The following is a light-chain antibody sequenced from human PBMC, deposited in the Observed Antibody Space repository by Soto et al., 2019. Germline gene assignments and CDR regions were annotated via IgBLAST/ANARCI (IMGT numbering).Light chain of an antibody. J-gene: IGLJ1*01. Sequence: QSALTQPPSASGTPGQRVTISCSGSSSNIGSDFVYWYQQLPGTAPKLLIYHNYQRPSGVPDRFSGSKSGTSGSLAISDLRSEDEADSYCSAWDDSLSAYVFGAGTKVTVL. CDR3: SAWDDSLSAYV. CDR1: SSNIGSDF. V-gene: IGLV1-47*01. CDR2: HNY.